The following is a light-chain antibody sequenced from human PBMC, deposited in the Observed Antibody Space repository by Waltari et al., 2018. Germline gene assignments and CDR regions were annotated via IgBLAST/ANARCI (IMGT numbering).Light chain of an antibody. Sequence: EIVLTQSPATLSLSPGERAILSCRASQSVSTYLAWYQHRPGQAPRPPSHDVSNRATGIPARFSGSGSGTDFTRTSSSLEPEDFAVYYCQHRSGWPPWTFGQGTKVEVK. J-gene: IGKJ1*01. V-gene: IGKV3-11*01. CDR3: QHRSGWPPWT. CDR1: QSVSTY. CDR2: DVS.